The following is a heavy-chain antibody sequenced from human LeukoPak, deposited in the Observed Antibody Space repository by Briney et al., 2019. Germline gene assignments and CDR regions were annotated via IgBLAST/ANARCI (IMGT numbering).Heavy chain of an antibody. Sequence: PSETLSLTCTVSGGSISSSTYYWGWIRQPPGKGLEWIGSIYYSGSTYYNPPLKSRVTISVDTSKNQFSLKLSSVTAADTAVYYCARGIFEAAVAAFDYWGQGTLVTVSS. CDR1: GGSISSSTYY. CDR2: IYYSGST. D-gene: IGHD6-19*01. J-gene: IGHJ4*02. CDR3: ARGIFEAAVAAFDY. V-gene: IGHV4-39*07.